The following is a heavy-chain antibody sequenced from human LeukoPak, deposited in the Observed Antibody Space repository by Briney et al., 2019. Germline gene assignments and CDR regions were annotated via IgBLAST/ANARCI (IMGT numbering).Heavy chain of an antibody. CDR2: IYYSGST. J-gene: IGHJ3*02. CDR3: AREGGYDILTHHDAFDI. V-gene: IGHV4-59*01. D-gene: IGHD3-9*01. Sequence: SETLSLTCTVSGGSISSYYWSWIRQPSGKGLEWIGYIYYSGSTNYNPSLKSRVTISVDTSKNQFSLKLSSVTAADTAVYYCAREGGYDILTHHDAFDIWGQGTMVTVSS. CDR1: GGSISSYY.